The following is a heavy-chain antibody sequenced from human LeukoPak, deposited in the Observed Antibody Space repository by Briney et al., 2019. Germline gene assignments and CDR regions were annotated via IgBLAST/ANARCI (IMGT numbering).Heavy chain of an antibody. J-gene: IGHJ3*02. V-gene: IGHV1-69*13. Sequence: SVKVSCKASGGTFSSYAISWVRQAPGQGLEWMGGIIPIFGTTNYAQKSQGRVTITADERTSTAYMELSSLRSEDTAVYYCASYPSTVPGAFDIWGQGTMVTVSS. CDR3: ASYPSTVPGAFDI. D-gene: IGHD4-11*01. CDR2: IIPIFGTT. CDR1: GGTFSSYA.